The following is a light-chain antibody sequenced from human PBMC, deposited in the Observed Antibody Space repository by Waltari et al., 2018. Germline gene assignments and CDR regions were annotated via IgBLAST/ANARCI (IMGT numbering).Light chain of an antibody. CDR3: SSYAGSSNFVV. CDR1: SGDVVGYNY. CDR2: DVN. Sequence: QSALTQPPSASGSPGQSVTISCTGTSGDVVGYNYVPWYQQYPGKAPKLLIYDVNERPSGVPARFSGSKSDNTASLTVSGLQDEDEADYYCSSYAGSSNFVVFGGGTKVTVL. J-gene: IGLJ2*01. V-gene: IGLV2-8*01.